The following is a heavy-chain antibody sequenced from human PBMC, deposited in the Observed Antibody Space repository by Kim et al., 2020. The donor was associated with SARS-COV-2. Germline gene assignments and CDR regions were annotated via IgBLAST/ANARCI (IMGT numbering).Heavy chain of an antibody. CDR3: ARDADSYGYYYYYYGMDV. CDR1: GFTFSSYG. CDR2: IWYDGSNK. J-gene: IGHJ6*02. Sequence: GGSLRLSCAASGFTFSSYGMHWVRQAPGKWLEWVAVIWYDGSNKYYADSVKGRFTISRDNSKNTLYLQMNSLRAEDTAVYYCARDADSYGYYYYYYGMDVWGQGTTVTVSS. V-gene: IGHV3-33*01. D-gene: IGHD5-18*01.